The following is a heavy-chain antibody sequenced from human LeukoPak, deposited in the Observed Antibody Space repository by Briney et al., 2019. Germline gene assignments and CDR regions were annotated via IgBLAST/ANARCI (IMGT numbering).Heavy chain of an antibody. V-gene: IGHV4-59*01. Sequence: PSETLSLTCTVSGGSISSYYWSWIRQPPGKGLEWIGYIYYSGSTNYNPSLKSRVTIPVDTSKNQFSLKLSSVTAADTAVYYCASAPILGYCSGGSCYPGGYFDYWGQGTLVTVSS. J-gene: IGHJ4*02. CDR3: ASAPILGYCSGGSCYPGGYFDY. CDR1: GGSISSYY. CDR2: IYYSGST. D-gene: IGHD2-15*01.